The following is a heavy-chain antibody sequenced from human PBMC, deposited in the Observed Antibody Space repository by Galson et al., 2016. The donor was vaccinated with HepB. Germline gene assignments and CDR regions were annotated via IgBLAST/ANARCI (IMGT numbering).Heavy chain of an antibody. CDR3: AREGADIAVAATAYDY. J-gene: IGHJ4*02. D-gene: IGHD6-19*01. CDR1: GFTFRSYG. Sequence: SLRLSCAASGFTFRSYGIHWVRQAPGKGLEWVALISYDGSNNYYADSVRGRFTISRDNSKNTLYLQMNSLRAEDTAVYYCAREGADIAVAATAYDYWGQGTLVTVSS. V-gene: IGHV3-30*03. CDR2: ISYDGSNN.